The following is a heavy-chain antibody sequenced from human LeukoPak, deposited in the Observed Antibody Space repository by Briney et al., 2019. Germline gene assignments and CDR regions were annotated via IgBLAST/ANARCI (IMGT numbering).Heavy chain of an antibody. CDR3: ARVDSGSYPIDY. J-gene: IGHJ4*02. V-gene: IGHV4-31*03. CDR1: GGSISSGGYY. Sequence: SETLSLTCTVSGGSISSGGYYWSWIRQHPGKGLEWIGYIYYSGRTYYNPSLKSRVTISVDTSKNQFSLKLSSVTAADTAVYYCARVDSGSYPIDYWGQGTLVTISS. CDR2: IYYSGRT. D-gene: IGHD1-26*01.